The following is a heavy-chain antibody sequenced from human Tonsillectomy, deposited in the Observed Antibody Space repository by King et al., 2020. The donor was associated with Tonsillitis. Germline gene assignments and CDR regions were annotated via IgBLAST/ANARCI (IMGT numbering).Heavy chain of an antibody. V-gene: IGHV4-39*07. D-gene: IGHD3-10*01. J-gene: IGHJ5*02. Sequence: QLQESGPGLVKPSETLSLTCTVSGGSISSGSYYWGWIRQPPGKGLEWIGSMYYSGSTYYNPSLKSRVTISVDTSKNQFSLKLSSVTAADTAVYYRARQGLWFGELLNKWFDPWGQGTLVTVSS. CDR2: MYYSGST. CDR1: GGSISSGSYY. CDR3: ARQGLWFGELLNKWFDP.